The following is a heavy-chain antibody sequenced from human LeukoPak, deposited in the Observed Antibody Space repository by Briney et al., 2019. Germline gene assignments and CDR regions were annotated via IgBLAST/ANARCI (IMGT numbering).Heavy chain of an antibody. CDR1: GFTFSSYA. V-gene: IGHV3-74*01. D-gene: IGHD5-24*01. Sequence: GGSLRLSCAASGFTFSSYAMSWVRQAPGKGLVWVSRINTAGTGTSYADSVKGRFTISRDNAKNTLYLQMNSLRAEDTAVYYCAAVEPDYWGQGTLVTVSS. CDR3: AAVEPDY. CDR2: INTAGTGT. J-gene: IGHJ4*02.